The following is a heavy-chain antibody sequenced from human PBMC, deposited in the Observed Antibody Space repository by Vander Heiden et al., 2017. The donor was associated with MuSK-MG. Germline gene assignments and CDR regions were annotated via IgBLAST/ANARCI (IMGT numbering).Heavy chain of an antibody. CDR3: ARCSGGSSISLGYYYMYG. V-gene: IGHV3-33*01. Sequence: AASGFTFNRHGMHWVRQAPGKGLEWVAVIWHDGSTKYYADSVNGRFTISRDNSNTTLDLQMHSLRADDAAVYFCARCSGGSSISLGYYYMYGWGKGTAVAASS. CDR2: IWHDGSTK. D-gene: IGHD2-15*01. J-gene: IGHJ6*03. CDR1: GFTFNRHG.